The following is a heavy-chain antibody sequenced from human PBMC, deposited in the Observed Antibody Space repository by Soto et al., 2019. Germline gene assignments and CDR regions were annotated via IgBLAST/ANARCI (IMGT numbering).Heavy chain of an antibody. V-gene: IGHV4-59*01. J-gene: IGHJ5*02. D-gene: IGHD3-3*01. CDR1: GGSISSYY. Sequence: SETLSVTCTVSGGSISSYYWSWIRQPPGKGLEWIGYIYYSGSTNYNPSLKSRVTISVDTSKNQFSLKLSSVTAADTAVYYCARGDYDFWSGVKRGSCWFDPWGQGTLVTVSS. CDR3: ARGDYDFWSGVKRGSCWFDP. CDR2: IYYSGST.